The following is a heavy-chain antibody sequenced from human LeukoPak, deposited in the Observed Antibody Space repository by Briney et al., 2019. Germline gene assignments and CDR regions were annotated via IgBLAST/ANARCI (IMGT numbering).Heavy chain of an antibody. Sequence: PGGSLRLSCAASGFTFSSYAMHWVRQAPGKGLEWVAVISYDEVHKYYADSVKGRFTISRDNSKKTLYLQMNSLRAEDTAVYYCARDREVVTSIIWFDPWGQGTLVTVSS. J-gene: IGHJ5*02. CDR2: ISYDEVHK. D-gene: IGHD4-23*01. CDR1: GFTFSSYA. V-gene: IGHV3-30*04. CDR3: ARDREVVTSIIWFDP.